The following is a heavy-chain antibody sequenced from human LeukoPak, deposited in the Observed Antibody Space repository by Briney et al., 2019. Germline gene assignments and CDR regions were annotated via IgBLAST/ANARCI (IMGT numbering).Heavy chain of an antibody. CDR3: ARGRRVDIVVVPAANRYADAFDI. CDR1: GGSFSGYY. Sequence: SETLSLTCAVYGGSFSGYYWSWIRQPPGKGLEWIGEINHSGSTNYNPSLKSRVTILVDTSKNQFSLKLSSVTAADTAVYYCARGRRVDIVVVPAANRYADAFDIWGQGTMVTVSS. CDR2: INHSGST. D-gene: IGHD2-2*03. V-gene: IGHV4-34*01. J-gene: IGHJ3*02.